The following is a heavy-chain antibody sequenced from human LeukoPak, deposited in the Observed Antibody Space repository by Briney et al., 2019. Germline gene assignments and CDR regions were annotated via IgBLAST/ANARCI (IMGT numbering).Heavy chain of an antibody. V-gene: IGHV5-51*01. Sequence: GESLKISCQGSGYSFTSYWIGWVRQMPGKGLEWMGIIYPGDSDTRYSPSFQGQVTISADKSISTAYLQWSSLKASDTAMYYCAMIYGYCSGGSCYRMVAFDIWGQGTMVAVSS. CDR3: AMIYGYCSGGSCYRMVAFDI. J-gene: IGHJ3*02. CDR1: GYSFTSYW. D-gene: IGHD2-15*01. CDR2: IYPGDSDT.